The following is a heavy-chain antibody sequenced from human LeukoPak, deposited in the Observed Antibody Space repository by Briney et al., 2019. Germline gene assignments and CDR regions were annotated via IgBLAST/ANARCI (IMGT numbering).Heavy chain of an antibody. Sequence: ASMKVSCKASGYTFTVYYIHWVRQAPGQGLECMGWINPNSGGTNLAQKFQGRVTMTRDTSISTAYMELSRLRSDDTAVYYCARARTLYYYDSSGYSPLDFWGQGTLVTVSS. D-gene: IGHD3-22*01. CDR1: GYTFTVYY. J-gene: IGHJ4*02. V-gene: IGHV1-2*02. CDR3: ARARTLYYYDSSGYSPLDF. CDR2: INPNSGGT.